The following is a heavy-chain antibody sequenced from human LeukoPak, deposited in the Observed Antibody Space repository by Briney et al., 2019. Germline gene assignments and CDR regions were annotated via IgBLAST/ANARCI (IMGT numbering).Heavy chain of an antibody. CDR3: ARDRGGRTGLDD. J-gene: IGHJ4*02. CDR1: GITFSRSW. Sequence: PGGSLRLSCAASGITFSRSWMSWDRQAPGKGLEWVAFIKEDGSEKYYVDSVKGGFTISRDNAEKSLYLQMNSLRAEDTAVYYCARDRGGRTGLDDWGQGTLVTVSS. V-gene: IGHV3-7*04. CDR2: IKEDGSEK. D-gene: IGHD2-15*01.